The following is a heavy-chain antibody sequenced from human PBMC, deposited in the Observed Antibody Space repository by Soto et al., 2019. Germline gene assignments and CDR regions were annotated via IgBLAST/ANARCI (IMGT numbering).Heavy chain of an antibody. CDR3: ARDSYYDSSGYGKNDAHCDL. J-gene: IGHJ2*01. D-gene: IGHD3-22*01. CDR1: GYTFTSYT. V-gene: IGHV1-3*01. Sequence: ASVKVSCKASGYTFTSYTMNWVRQAPGQRLEWMGWINAGNGNINYAQKFQGRVTITADESTSTAYMELSSLRSEDTAVYYCARDSYYDSSGYGKNDAHCDLWGRGTLVTVSS. CDR2: INAGNGNI.